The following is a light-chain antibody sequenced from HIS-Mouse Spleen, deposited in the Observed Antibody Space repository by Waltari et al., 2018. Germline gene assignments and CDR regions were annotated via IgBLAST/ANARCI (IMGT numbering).Light chain of an antibody. J-gene: IGLJ2*01. CDR1: SSDVGGYNY. CDR2: DVS. CDR3: SSYTSSSTLV. V-gene: IGLV2-14*03. Sequence: QSALTQPASVSGSPGQSITISCTGTSSDVGGYNYVSWYQQHPGKAPKHMLYDVSNRPSRVSNRFSGSKSGHTASLTLSGLQAEDEADYYCSSYTSSSTLVFGGGTKLTVL.